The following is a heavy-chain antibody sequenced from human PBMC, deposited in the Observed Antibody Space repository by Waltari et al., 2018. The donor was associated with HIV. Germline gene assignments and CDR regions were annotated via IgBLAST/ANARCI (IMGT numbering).Heavy chain of an antibody. V-gene: IGHV3-53*04. CDR3: ASGKNLQAALTAFDI. CDR1: GFTVSSNY. D-gene: IGHD4-4*01. J-gene: IGHJ3*02. CDR2: IYSGGST. Sequence: EVQLVESGGGLVQPGGSLRLSCAASGFTVSSNYMSWVRQAPGKGLEWVSVIYSGGSTYFADSVKGRFTISRHNSKNTLYLQMNSLRAEDTAVYYCASGKNLQAALTAFDIWGQGTMVTVSS.